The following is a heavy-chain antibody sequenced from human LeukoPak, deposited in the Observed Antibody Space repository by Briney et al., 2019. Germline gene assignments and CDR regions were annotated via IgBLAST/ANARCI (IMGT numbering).Heavy chain of an antibody. CDR2: IRGDGSMT. CDR1: GFTVSNNY. J-gene: IGHJ4*02. V-gene: IGHV3-74*01. CDR3: ARENLAAAADY. Sequence: GGSLRLSCAASGFTVSNNYMSWVRQAPGKGLVWVSRIRGDGSMTNYADSVKGRFTISRDNAKNTLYLQMNSLRLEDTAVYYCARENLAAAADYWGQGTVVTVSS. D-gene: IGHD6-25*01.